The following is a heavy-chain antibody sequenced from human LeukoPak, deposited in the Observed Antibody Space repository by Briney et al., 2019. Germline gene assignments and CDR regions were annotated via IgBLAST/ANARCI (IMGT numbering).Heavy chain of an antibody. V-gene: IGHV1-46*01. J-gene: IGHJ4*02. CDR1: GYTFTSYY. Sequence: ASVKVSCKASGYTFTSYYMHWVRQAPGQGLEWMGIINPSGGSTSYAQKFQGRVTMTRDTSTSTVYMELSSLRSEDTAVYYCAREPKDIVVVPAAIDYWGQGTLVTVSS. CDR3: AREPKDIVVVPAAIDY. CDR2: INPSGGST. D-gene: IGHD2-2*02.